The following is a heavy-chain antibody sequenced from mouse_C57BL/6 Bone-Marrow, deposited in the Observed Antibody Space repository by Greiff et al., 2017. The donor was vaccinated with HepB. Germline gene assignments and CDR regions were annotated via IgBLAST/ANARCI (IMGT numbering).Heavy chain of an antibody. D-gene: IGHD2-3*01. CDR3: TTDGYLEY. J-gene: IGHJ2*01. V-gene: IGHV14-4*01. CDR1: GFNIKDDY. Sequence: VQLQQSGAELVRPGASVKLSCTASGFNIKDDYMHWVKQRPEQGLEWIGWIDPENGDTEYASKFQGKATITADTSSNTAYLQLSSLTSEDTAVYYCTTDGYLEYWGQGTTLTVSS. CDR2: IDPENGDT.